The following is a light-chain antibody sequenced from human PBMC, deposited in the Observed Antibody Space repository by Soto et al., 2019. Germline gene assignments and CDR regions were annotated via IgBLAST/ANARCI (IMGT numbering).Light chain of an antibody. CDR1: QSISSH. Sequence: EIVLTQSPATLSLSPGERATLSCRASQSISSHSAWYQQKPGQAPRLLMYDASNRATGIPARFSGSGSGTDFTLTISSLEPEDFAVYYCQQRTTWPLTFGGGTMVEIK. CDR3: QQRTTWPLT. CDR2: DAS. V-gene: IGKV3-11*01. J-gene: IGKJ4*01.